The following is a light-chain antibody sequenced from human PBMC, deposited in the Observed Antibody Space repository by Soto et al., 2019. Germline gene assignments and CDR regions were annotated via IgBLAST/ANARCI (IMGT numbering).Light chain of an antibody. CDR3: QQYHISPPDT. V-gene: IGKV3-15*01. CDR1: QSVRSN. Sequence: EIVMTQSPATLSVSPGERATLSCRASQSVRSNLAWYQQKRGQAPRLLIYGASTRATGIPARFSGSGSGTDFTLTISSLQSVDFAVYYGQQYHISPPDTFGQRTKVEIK. CDR2: GAS. J-gene: IGKJ2*01.